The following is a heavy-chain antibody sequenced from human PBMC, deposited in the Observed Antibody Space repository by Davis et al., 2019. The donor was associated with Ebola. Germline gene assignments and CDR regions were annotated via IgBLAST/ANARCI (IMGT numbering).Heavy chain of an antibody. Sequence: PGGSLRLSCTVSGGSVSSGTYYWSWIRQPPGKGLEWIGYIPHSGSINFHPSLKSRVTISRDTSKNQFSLKLSSVTAADTAAYYCARESTYYGSGSYGYFDHWGQGTLVTVSS. D-gene: IGHD3-10*01. CDR1: GGSVSSGTYY. CDR3: ARESTYYGSGSYGYFDH. V-gene: IGHV4-61*01. CDR2: IPHSGSI. J-gene: IGHJ4*02.